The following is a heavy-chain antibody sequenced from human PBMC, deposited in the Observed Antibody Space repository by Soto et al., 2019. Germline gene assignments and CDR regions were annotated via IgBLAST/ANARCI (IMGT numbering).Heavy chain of an antibody. V-gene: IGHV3-72*01. J-gene: IGHJ6*02. CDR2: TRNKANSYIT. CDR3: AREHRTGPYYYGMDV. Sequence: GGSLRLSCAASGFTFSNAWINWVRQAPGKGLEWVGRTRNKANSYITEYAASVKGRFTISRDDSKNSLYLQMDSLKTEDTAVYYCAREHRTGPYYYGMDVWGQGTTVTVSS. CDR1: GFTFSNAW. D-gene: IGHD2-8*02.